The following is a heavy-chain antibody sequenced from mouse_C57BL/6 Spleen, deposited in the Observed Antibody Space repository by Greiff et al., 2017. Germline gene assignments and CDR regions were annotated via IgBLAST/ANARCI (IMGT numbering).Heavy chain of an antibody. CDR2: IWSDGST. Sequence: VQLQQSGPGLVAPSQSLSITCTVSGFSLTSYGVHWVRQPPGKGLEWLVVIWSDGSTTYNSALKSRLSISKDNSKNQVFLKMNSLQTDDTAMYYCARPLDDGSSYSFAYWGQGTLVTVSA. CDR3: ARPLDDGSSYSFAY. J-gene: IGHJ3*01. V-gene: IGHV2-6*03. CDR1: GFSLTSYG. D-gene: IGHD1-1*01.